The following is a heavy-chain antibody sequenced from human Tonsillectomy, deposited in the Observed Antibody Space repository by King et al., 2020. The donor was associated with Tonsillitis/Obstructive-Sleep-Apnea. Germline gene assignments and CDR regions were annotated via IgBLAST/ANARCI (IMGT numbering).Heavy chain of an antibody. D-gene: IGHD1-26*01. CDR3: TRGLYRGRYLFDY. CDR1: GFTFGDHA. V-gene: IGHV3-49*05. J-gene: IGHJ4*02. Sequence: VQLVESGGGLVKPGRSLRLSCSASGFTFGDHALSWFRQAPGKGLEWGGFIRSKAYGGTTEYAASVKGRFTISRDDSKSIAYLQMDSLKTEDTAVYYCTRGLYRGRYLFDYWGQGTLVTVSS. CDR2: IRSKAYGGTT.